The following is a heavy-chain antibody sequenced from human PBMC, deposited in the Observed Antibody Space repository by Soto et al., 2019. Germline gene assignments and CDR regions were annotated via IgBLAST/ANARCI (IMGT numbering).Heavy chain of an antibody. CDR3: ARSSGGNFGIIIEGTNWFAP. Sequence: ASVKVSCKASGYTFTSYAMHWVRQAPGQRLEWMGWINAGNGNTKYSQKFQGRVTMTRDTSASTVYMELSSLRSEDTAVYYCARSSGGNFGIIIEGTNWFAPWGQGTLVTVSS. CDR2: INAGNGNT. CDR1: GYTFTSYA. J-gene: IGHJ5*02. D-gene: IGHD1-26*01. V-gene: IGHV1-3*01.